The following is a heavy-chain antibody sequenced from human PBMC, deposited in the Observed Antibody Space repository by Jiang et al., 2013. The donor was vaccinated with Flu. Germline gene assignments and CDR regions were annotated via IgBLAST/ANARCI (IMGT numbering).Heavy chain of an antibody. CDR1: GFTFSSYG. V-gene: IGHV3-33*01. J-gene: IGHJ4*02. CDR2: IWYDGSNK. Sequence: RLSCAASGFTFSSYGMHWVRQAPGKGLEWVAVIWYDGSNKYYADSVKGRFTISRDNSKNTLYLQMNSLRAEDTAVYYCARGRSYDILTGLDYWGQGTLVTVSS. D-gene: IGHD3-9*01. CDR3: ARGRSYDILTGLDY.